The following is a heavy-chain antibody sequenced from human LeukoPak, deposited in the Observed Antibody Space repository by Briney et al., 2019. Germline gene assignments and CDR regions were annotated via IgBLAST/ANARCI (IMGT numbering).Heavy chain of an antibody. J-gene: IGHJ6*02. CDR2: IYSGGST. D-gene: IGHD5/OR15-5a*01. CDR3: ARDSNVFYGMDV. Sequence: PGGSLRHSCAASGFTVSSNYMSWVRQAPGKGLEWVSVIYSGGSTYYADSVKGRFTISRDNSKNTLYLQMNSLRAEDTAVYYCARDSNVFYGMDVWGQGTTVAVSS. V-gene: IGHV3-53*01. CDR1: GFTVSSNY.